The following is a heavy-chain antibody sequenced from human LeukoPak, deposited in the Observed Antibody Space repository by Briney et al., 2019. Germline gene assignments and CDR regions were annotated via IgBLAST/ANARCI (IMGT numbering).Heavy chain of an antibody. V-gene: IGHV3-64*01. CDR1: GFNLRSYA. CDR3: ARGDTSLGGAFDI. CDR2: ISGDGGTT. J-gene: IGHJ3*02. Sequence: GGSLRLFCSASGFNLRSYAIHWVRQAPGKGLEHVSAISGDGGTTSYAQSLKGRCTISRDNSKKMAYLQLGGLKTEDMAVYYCARGDTSLGGAFDIWGQGTMVTVSP. D-gene: IGHD3-16*01.